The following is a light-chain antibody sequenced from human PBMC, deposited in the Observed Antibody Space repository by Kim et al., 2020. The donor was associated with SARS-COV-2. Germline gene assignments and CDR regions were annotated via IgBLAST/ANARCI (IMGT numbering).Light chain of an antibody. CDR2: GAS. V-gene: IGKV3-20*01. CDR1: PPVNPNF. Sequence: PGERATLSCRARPPVNPNFLDWYQQKPGQAPRVLIYGASRRAAGIPDRFTGSASGTDFTLTISRLEPEDFAVYFCQQHDTSPPRYTFGQGTKLEIK. CDR3: QQHDTSPPRYT. J-gene: IGKJ2*01.